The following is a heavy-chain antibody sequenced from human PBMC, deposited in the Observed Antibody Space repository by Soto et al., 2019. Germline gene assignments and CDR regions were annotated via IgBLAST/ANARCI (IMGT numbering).Heavy chain of an antibody. D-gene: IGHD3-22*01. Sequence: QVQLVQSGAEVKKPGASVKVSCKASGYTFTSYGISWVRQAPGQGLEWMGWISAYNGNTNYAQKLQGRVTMTTDTTTSTAYMELRSLRSDDTAVYYCARGILSWDSSGSYYYGMDVWGQGTTVTVSS. CDR2: ISAYNGNT. V-gene: IGHV1-18*01. CDR3: ARGILSWDSSGSYYYGMDV. J-gene: IGHJ6*02. CDR1: GYTFTSYG.